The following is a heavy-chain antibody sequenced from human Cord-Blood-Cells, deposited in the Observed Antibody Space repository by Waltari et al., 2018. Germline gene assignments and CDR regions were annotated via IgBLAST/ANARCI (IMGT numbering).Heavy chain of an antibody. CDR3: ARVTYDFWSGYYEYFQH. Sequence: QVQLQQWGAGLLKPSETLSLTRAVYGGSFSGYYWSWLRQPPGKGLEWIGEINHSGNTNYNPSLKSRVTISVDTSKNQFSLKLSSVTAADTAVYYCARVTYDFWSGYYEYFQHWGQGTLVTVSS. CDR1: GGSFSGYY. V-gene: IGHV4-34*01. CDR2: INHSGNT. J-gene: IGHJ1*01. D-gene: IGHD3-3*01.